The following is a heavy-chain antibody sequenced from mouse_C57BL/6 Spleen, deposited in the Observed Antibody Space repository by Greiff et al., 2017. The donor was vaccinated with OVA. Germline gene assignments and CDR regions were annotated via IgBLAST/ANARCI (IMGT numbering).Heavy chain of an antibody. CDR2: IDPSDSET. CDR1: GYTFTSYW. J-gene: IGHJ3*01. V-gene: IGHV1-52*01. CDR3: ASAWLAY. Sequence: QVHVKQPGAELVRPGSSVKLSCKASGYTFTSYWMNWVKQRPIQGLEWIGNIDPSDSETHYNPKFKDKATLTVDTSSSTAYMQLSSLTSEDSAVYYCASAWLAYWGQGTLVTVSA.